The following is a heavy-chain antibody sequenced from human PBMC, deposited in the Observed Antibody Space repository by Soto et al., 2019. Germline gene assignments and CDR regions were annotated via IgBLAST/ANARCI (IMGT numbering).Heavy chain of an antibody. CDR3: VRVPHQDGGEYLSFRFDP. CDR2: INHSGSN. Sequence: SETLSLTCAVYGGSFSGYDWTWIRQPPGTGLEWIGEINHSGSNNYNPSLKSRVTISVDTSKNQFSLKLTSVTAADTAVYYCVRVPHQDGGEYLSFRFDPWGQGTLVTVSS. D-gene: IGHD3-16*02. J-gene: IGHJ5*02. CDR1: GGSFSGYD. V-gene: IGHV4-34*01.